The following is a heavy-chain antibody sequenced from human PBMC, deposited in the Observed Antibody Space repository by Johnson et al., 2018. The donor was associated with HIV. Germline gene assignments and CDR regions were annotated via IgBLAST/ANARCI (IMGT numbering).Heavy chain of an antibody. CDR3: ARGAFLKVYVSDDAFDI. J-gene: IGHJ3*02. Sequence: VQLVESGGGLVQPGGSLRLSCGASGFTFSDHWMQWVRQVPGKGLVWVSRINGDGTGSTYADSVKGRFTISRDNSKNTLYLQLNNLRAEDTAVYYCARGAFLKVYVSDDAFDIWGQGTMVTVSS. CDR2: INGDGTGS. V-gene: IGHV3-74*01. D-gene: IGHD2-8*01. CDR1: GFTFSDHW.